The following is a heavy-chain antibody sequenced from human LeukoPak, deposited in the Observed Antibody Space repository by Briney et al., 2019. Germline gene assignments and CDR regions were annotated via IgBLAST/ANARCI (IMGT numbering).Heavy chain of an antibody. CDR2: IKRDGGDK. J-gene: IGHJ4*02. CDR3: AILDTAMVHY. D-gene: IGHD5-18*01. V-gene: IGHV3-7*01. CDR1: GFTFSNYW. Sequence: GGSLRLSCAASGFTFSNYWMSWVRQAPGKGLEWVANIKRDGGDKHYVDSVKGRFTIARDSAKNSLYLQMNSLRAEDTAVYYCAILDTAMVHYWGQGTLVTVSS.